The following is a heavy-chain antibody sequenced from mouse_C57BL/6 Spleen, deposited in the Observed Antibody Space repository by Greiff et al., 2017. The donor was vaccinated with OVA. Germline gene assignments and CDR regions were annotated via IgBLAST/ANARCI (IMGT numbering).Heavy chain of an antibody. CDR1: GYTFTSYW. D-gene: IGHD1-1*01. V-gene: IGHV1-55*01. CDR2: IYPGSGST. J-gene: IGHJ1*03. CDR3: ARSYYDGSSYVGYFDV. Sequence: VQLQQPGAELVKPGASVKMSCKASGYTFTSYWITWVKQRPGQGLEWIGDIYPGSGSTNYNEKFKSKATLTVDTSTSTAYMQLSSLTSEDSAVYYCARSYYDGSSYVGYFDVGGTGTTVTVSS.